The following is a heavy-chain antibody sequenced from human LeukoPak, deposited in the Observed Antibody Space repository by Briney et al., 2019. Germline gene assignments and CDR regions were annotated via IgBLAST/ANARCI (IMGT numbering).Heavy chain of an antibody. CDR1: GYTFTSYG. D-gene: IGHD3-10*01. CDR3: ARDLISMVRGFDY. CDR2: INPSGGST. J-gene: IGHJ4*02. Sequence: ASVKVSCKASGYTFTSYGISWVRQAPGQGLEWMGIINPSGGSTSYAQKFQGRVTMTRDTSITTAYMEMSSLRSDDTAVYHCARDLISMVRGFDYWGQGTLVTVSS. V-gene: IGHV1-46*01.